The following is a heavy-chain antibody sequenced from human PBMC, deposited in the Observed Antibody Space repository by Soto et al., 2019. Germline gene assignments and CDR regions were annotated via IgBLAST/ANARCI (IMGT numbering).Heavy chain of an antibody. V-gene: IGHV4-31*03. Sequence: SETLSLTCTVSGGSISSGGYYWSWIRQHPGKGLEWIGYIYYSGSTYYNPSLKSRVTISVDTSKNQFSLKLSSVTAADTAVYYCARDLDCSGGSCYSSYGMDVWGQGTTVT. D-gene: IGHD2-15*01. CDR2: IYYSGST. J-gene: IGHJ6*02. CDR1: GGSISSGGYY. CDR3: ARDLDCSGGSCYSSYGMDV.